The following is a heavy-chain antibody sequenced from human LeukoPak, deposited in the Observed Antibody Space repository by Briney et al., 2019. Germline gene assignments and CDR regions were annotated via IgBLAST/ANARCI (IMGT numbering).Heavy chain of an antibody. CDR2: ISGSGGNT. CDR1: GFTFSTYA. Sequence: GGSLRLSCAAFGFTFSTYAMSWVRQAPGKGLEWVSTISGSGGNTYYADSVKGRFTISRDNAKNSLYLQMTSLRAEDTAVYYCARGSGDYSGQGTLVTVSS. CDR3: ARGSGDY. J-gene: IGHJ4*02. V-gene: IGHV3-23*01.